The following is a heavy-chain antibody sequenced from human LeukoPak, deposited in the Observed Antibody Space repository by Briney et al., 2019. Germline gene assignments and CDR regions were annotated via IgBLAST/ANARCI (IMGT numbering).Heavy chain of an antibody. D-gene: IGHD6-13*01. CDR3: AREEYSSDWYGHDS. J-gene: IGHJ4*02. CDR1: GGSLRDTNYY. Sequence: SETLSLTCTVSGGSLRDTNYYWAWLRQPPGRTLEWIGSIYYTGTTFDNPSLQSRVTLSVDTSKNHFSLRLTSVTAADTAFYYCAREEYSSDWYGHDSWGQGTLVTVSS. V-gene: IGHV4-39*07. CDR2: IYYTGTT.